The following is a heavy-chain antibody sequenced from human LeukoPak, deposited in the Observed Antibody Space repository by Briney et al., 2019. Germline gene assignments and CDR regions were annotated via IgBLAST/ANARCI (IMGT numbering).Heavy chain of an antibody. CDR2: VHYTGNT. D-gene: IGHD3-22*01. CDR1: GGSITTHANY. Sequence: PSETLSLTCTVSGGSITTHANYWAWIRQPPGRGLEWIGGVHYTGNTYSNTSLKSRVTMSVDTSKNQFSLNLSSVTAADTAVYYCARTYYYDSSGYYPTGYFDYWGQGTLVTVSS. V-gene: IGHV4-39*01. J-gene: IGHJ4*02. CDR3: ARTYYYDSSGYYPTGYFDY.